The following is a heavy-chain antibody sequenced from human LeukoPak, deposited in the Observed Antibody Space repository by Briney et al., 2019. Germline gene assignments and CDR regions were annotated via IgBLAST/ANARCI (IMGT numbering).Heavy chain of an antibody. D-gene: IGHD2-21*01. CDR1: GFNFGDHG. J-gene: IGHJ6*03. CDR3: APVRGRGFYYYMDV. V-gene: IGHV3-20*04. CDR2: INFSGSTT. Sequence: GGSLRLSCVGSGFNFGDHGVTWVRQAPGKGLECIAGINFSGSTTNYADSVKGRFTISRDNANNSLYLQMNSLRAEDTAVYFCAPVRGRGFYYYMDVWGKGNSVTVSS.